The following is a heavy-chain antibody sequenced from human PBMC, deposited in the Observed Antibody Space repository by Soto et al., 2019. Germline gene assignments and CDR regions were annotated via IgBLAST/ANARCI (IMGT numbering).Heavy chain of an antibody. D-gene: IGHD3-22*01. CDR3: ARALGSSGYYSPFDY. J-gene: IGHJ4*02. Sequence: GASEKVSCKASGYTFTSYGISWVRQAPGQGLEWMGWISAYNGNTNYAQKLQGRVTMTTDTSTSTAYMELRSLRSDDTAVYYCARALGSSGYYSPFDYWGQGTLVTVSS. CDR2: ISAYNGNT. V-gene: IGHV1-18*01. CDR1: GYTFTSYG.